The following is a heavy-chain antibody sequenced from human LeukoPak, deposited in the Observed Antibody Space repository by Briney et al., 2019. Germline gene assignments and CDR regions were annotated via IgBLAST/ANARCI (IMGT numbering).Heavy chain of an antibody. CDR1: GGTFSSYA. D-gene: IGHD1-26*01. CDR2: IIPIFGTA. V-gene: IGHV1-69*06. CDR3: ASTSSPGVGAYPLDY. J-gene: IGHJ4*02. Sequence: GASVKVSCKASGGTFSSYAISWVRQAPGQGLEWMGGIIPIFGTANYAQKFQGRVTITADKSTSTAYMELSSLRSEDTAVYYCASTSSPGVGAYPLDYWGQGTLVTVSS.